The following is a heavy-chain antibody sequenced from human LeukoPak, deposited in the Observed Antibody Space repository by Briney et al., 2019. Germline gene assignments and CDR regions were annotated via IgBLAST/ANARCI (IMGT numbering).Heavy chain of an antibody. CDR1: GGSISSGGYS. CDR3: ARARDYDSSGYYPLYFDY. V-gene: IGHV4-30-2*01. D-gene: IGHD3-22*01. CDR2: IYHSGST. J-gene: IGHJ4*02. Sequence: TLSLTCAVSGGSISSGGYSWSWIRQPPGKGLEWIGYIYHSGSTYYNPSLKSRVTISVDRSKNQFSLKLSSVTAADTAVYYCARARDYDSSGYYPLYFDYWGQGTLVTVSS.